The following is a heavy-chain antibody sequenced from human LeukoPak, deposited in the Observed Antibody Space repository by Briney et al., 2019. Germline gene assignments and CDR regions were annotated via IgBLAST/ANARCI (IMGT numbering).Heavy chain of an antibody. V-gene: IGHV4-59*01. Sequence: SETLSLTCNVSGGSISSYYWSWIRQPPGKGLEWIGYIYYSGSTNYNPSLKSRVTISVDTSKNQFSLKLSSVTAADTAVYYCARVPSYGSGSYVDYWGQGTLVTVSS. D-gene: IGHD3-10*01. CDR3: ARVPSYGSGSYVDY. CDR1: GGSISSYY. CDR2: IYYSGST. J-gene: IGHJ4*02.